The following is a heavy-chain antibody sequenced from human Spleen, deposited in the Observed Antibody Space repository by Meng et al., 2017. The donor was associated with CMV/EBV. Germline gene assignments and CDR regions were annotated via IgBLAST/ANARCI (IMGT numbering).Heavy chain of an antibody. D-gene: IGHD3-3*01. CDR1: FSGYY. J-gene: IGHJ6*02. CDR3: ARGHSPGVVILNYYYAMDV. Sequence: FSGYYMPWVRQAPGQGLEWMGWINPNSGGTNYAQKFQGRVTLTRDTSISTAYVELYRLRSDDTAVYYCARGHSPGVVILNYYYAMDVWGQGTTVTVSS. CDR2: INPNSGGT. V-gene: IGHV1-2*02.